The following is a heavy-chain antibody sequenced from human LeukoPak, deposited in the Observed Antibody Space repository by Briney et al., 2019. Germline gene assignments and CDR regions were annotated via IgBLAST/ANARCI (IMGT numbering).Heavy chain of an antibody. D-gene: IGHD5-24*01. CDR1: GFTFSSFA. V-gene: IGHV3-30*04. CDR2: ISRDGSNE. J-gene: IGHJ4*02. Sequence: GGSLRLSCAASGFTFSSFAMHWLRQAPGKGLEWVAVISRDGSNEYYADSVKGRFTISRDNSKNTLYLQMNSLRAEDTAVYYCAREDGYHLPFDYWGQGTLVTVSS. CDR3: AREDGYHLPFDY.